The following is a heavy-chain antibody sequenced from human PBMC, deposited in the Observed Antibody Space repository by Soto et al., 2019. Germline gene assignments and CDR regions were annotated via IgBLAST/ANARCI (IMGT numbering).Heavy chain of an antibody. CDR3: ARGERGGYYYGSGRRFDP. D-gene: IGHD3-10*01. CDR2: INHSGST. J-gene: IGHJ5*02. V-gene: IGHV4-34*01. Sequence: QVQLQQWGAGLLKPSETLSLTCAVYGGSFSGYYWSWIRQPPGKGLEWIGEINHSGSTNYNPSLQSRVTISVDTSKNQFSLKLSSVTAADTAVYYCARGERGGYYYGSGRRFDPWGQGTLVTVSS. CDR1: GGSFSGYY.